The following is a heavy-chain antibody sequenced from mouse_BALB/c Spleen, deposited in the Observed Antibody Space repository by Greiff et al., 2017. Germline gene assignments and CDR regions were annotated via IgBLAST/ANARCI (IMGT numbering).Heavy chain of an antibody. CDR2: ISSGSSTI. Sequence: EVQGVESGGGLVQPGGSRKLSCAASGFTFSSFGMHWVRQAPEKGLEWVAYISSGSSTIYYADTVKGRFTISRDNPKNTLFLQMTSLRSEDTAMYYCARSRYGNYFDYWGQGTTLTVSS. CDR3: ARSRYGNYFDY. D-gene: IGHD2-10*02. CDR1: GFTFSSFG. J-gene: IGHJ2*01. V-gene: IGHV5-17*02.